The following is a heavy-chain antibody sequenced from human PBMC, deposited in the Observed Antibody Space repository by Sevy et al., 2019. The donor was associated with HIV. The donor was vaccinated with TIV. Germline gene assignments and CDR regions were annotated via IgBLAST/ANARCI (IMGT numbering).Heavy chain of an antibody. J-gene: IGHJ4*02. CDR2: INPSGGST. CDR1: GYTFTSYY. D-gene: IGHD3-10*01. CDR3: ARPTPANYDGSGSYLASFDY. V-gene: IGHV1-46*03. Sequence: ASVKVSCKASGYTFTSYYMHWVRQAPGQGLEWMGIINPSGGSTSYAQKFQGRVTMTRDTSTSTVYMELSSLRSEDTAVYYSARPTPANYDGSGSYLASFDYWGQGTLVTVSS.